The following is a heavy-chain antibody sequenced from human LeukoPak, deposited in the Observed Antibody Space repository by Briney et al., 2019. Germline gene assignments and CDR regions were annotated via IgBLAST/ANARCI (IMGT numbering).Heavy chain of an antibody. Sequence: TSETLSLTCAVYGGSFSGYYWSWIRQPPGKGLEWVSSISASGVMTYYADSVKGRITVSRDNSKNSVYLQMSRLTAADTAVYYCAKDRSIGTYYTFDHWGQGTLVTVSS. J-gene: IGHJ4*02. CDR3: AKDRSIGTYYTFDH. D-gene: IGHD1-26*01. V-gene: IGHV3-23*01. CDR2: ISASGVMT. CDR1: GGSFSGYY.